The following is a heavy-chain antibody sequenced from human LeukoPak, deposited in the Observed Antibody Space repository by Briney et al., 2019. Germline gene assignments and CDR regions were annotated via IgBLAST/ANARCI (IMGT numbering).Heavy chain of an antibody. V-gene: IGHV3-48*03. CDR3: ARESKPADY. CDR2: ISSSGSTI. J-gene: IGHJ4*02. Sequence: GGSLRLSCAASGFTFSSYEMNWVRQAPGKGLEWVSYISSSGSTIYYADSVKGRFTISRDNAKNSLYLQMNSLRAEDTAVYYCARESKPADYWGQGTLVTVSS. CDR1: GFTFSSYE.